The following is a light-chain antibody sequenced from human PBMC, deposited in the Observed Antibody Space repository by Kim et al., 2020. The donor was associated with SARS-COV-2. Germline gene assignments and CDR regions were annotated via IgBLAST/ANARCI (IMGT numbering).Light chain of an antibody. CDR3: QAWDSSTRE. CDR1: KLGDKY. V-gene: IGLV3-1*01. CDR2: QDS. J-gene: IGLJ3*02. Sequence: SYELTQPPSVSVSPGQTASITCSGDKLGDKYACWYQQKPGQSPVLVIYQDSKRPSGIPERFSGSNSGNTATLTISGTQAMDEADYYCQAWDSSTREFGVGTQLTVL.